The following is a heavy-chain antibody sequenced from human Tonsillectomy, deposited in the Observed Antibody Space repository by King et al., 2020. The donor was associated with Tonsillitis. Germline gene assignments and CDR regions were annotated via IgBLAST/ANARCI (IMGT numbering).Heavy chain of an antibody. D-gene: IGHD2-8*01. V-gene: IGHV3-48*01. CDR1: GFTFSSHN. CDR2: IDTSIAAT. Sequence: KLVQSGGGLVQPGGSLRLSCAASGFTFSSHNMNWVRQAPGKGLEWVAYIDTSIAATYYAGSVKGRFTISRDNAKNTLFLQMNSLRAEDTAVYYCANVYFSSPVFYYYMDVWGKGTTVTVSS. J-gene: IGHJ6*03. CDR3: ANVYFSSPVFYYYMDV.